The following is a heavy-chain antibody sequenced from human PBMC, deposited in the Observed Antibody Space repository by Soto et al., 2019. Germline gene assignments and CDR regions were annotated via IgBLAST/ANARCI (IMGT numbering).Heavy chain of an antibody. J-gene: IGHJ4*02. V-gene: IGHV3-11*01. Sequence: GGSLRLSCAASGFSFSDYYMSWIRQAPGKGLEWVSYISTSGRTVYYADSAKGRFTISRGNAKNSLSLQMNSLRAEDTAVYCCARARHYYGSGSYLNFDYWGQGTLVTVSS. CDR1: GFSFSDYY. CDR3: ARARHYYGSGSYLNFDY. D-gene: IGHD3-10*01. CDR2: ISTSGRTV.